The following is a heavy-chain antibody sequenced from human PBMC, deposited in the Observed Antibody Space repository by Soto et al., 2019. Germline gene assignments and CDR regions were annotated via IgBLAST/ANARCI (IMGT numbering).Heavy chain of an antibody. CDR1: GGSISSYY. CDR2: IYYSGST. CDR3: ARVWGGAFDI. J-gene: IGHJ3*02. Sequence: QVQLQESGPGLVKPSETLSLTCTVSGGSISSYYWSWIRQPPGKGLEWIGYIYYSGSTNYNPSLMSRVTISVDTSKNQFSLKLSSVPAADTAVYYCARVWGGAFDIWGQGTMVTVSS. V-gene: IGHV4-59*01. D-gene: IGHD3-10*01.